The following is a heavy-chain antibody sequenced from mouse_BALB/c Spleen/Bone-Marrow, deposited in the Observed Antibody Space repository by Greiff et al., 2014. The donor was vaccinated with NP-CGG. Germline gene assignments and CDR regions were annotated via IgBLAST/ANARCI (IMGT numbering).Heavy chain of an antibody. J-gene: IGHJ2*02. CDR1: GISLNSYD. D-gene: IGHD2-2*01. V-gene: IGHV2-6-1*01. CDR2: IWSDGST. CDR3: ARHGNDALAY. Sequence: VQLQQSGTGLVASSISLSIACTISGISLNSYDIQWVRLPPGTGLEWLVVIWSDGSTTYNSALKSRLSISKDNSKSQVFLKMNSLQTDDTAIYYCARHGNDALAYWDKGTS.